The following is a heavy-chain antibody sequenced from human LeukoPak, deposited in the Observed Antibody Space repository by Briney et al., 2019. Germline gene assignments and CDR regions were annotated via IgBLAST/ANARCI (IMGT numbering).Heavy chain of an antibody. Sequence: GGSLRLSCAASGFTFSNYAMNWVRQAPGKGLEWVSVINDSGGNTFYADSVKGRFTISRDNSKNTLYLQMSSLRVEDTAVYYCARSLKWNLVGFDYWAREPWSPSPQ. CDR1: GFTFSNYA. CDR3: ARSLKWNLVGFDY. D-gene: IGHD1-1*01. J-gene: IGHJ4*02. V-gene: IGHV3-23*01. CDR2: INDSGGNT.